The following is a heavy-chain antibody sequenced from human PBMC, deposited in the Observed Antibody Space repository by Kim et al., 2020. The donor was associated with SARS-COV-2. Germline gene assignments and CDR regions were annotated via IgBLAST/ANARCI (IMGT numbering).Heavy chain of an antibody. CDR1: GYTFSFYG. D-gene: IGHD5-12*01. CDR2: ISVYNGNT. V-gene: IGHV1-18*04. CDR3: ARFDARGYSGYDLDY. J-gene: IGHJ4*02. Sequence: ASVKVSCKASGYTFSFYGITWVRQAPGQGLEWMGWISVYNGNTYYAQKFQDRVTMTTDTPTSTAYMEVRSLRSDDTAVYYCARFDARGYSGYDLDYWGQGTLVTVSS.